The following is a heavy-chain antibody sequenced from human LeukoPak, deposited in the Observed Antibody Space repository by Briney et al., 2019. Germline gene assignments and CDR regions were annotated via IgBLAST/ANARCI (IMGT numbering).Heavy chain of an antibody. D-gene: IGHD1-26*01. CDR1: GFTVSSNS. J-gene: IGHJ6*03. CDR3: ARESRIVEGGGYYIDV. CDR2: IYSGGNT. Sequence: GGSLRLSCTVSGFTVSSNSWSWVRQAPGKGLEWVSFIYSGGNTHYSDSVKGRFTISRDNSKNTLYLQMNSLRAEDTAIYYCARESRIVEGGGYYIDVWGKGTTVTV. V-gene: IGHV3-53*01.